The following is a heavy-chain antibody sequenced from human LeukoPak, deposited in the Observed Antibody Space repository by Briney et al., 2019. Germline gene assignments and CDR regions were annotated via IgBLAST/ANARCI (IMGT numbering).Heavy chain of an antibody. J-gene: IGHJ4*02. CDR3: ARHSYYYDSSGYLDY. CDR2: LHADGDT. CDR1: GGSISGSW. Sequence: SETLSLTCTVSGGSISGSWWSWIRQPAGKGLEWIGRLHADGDTNYNPSLKSRVTISVDTSKNQFSLKLSSVTAADTAVYYCARHSYYYDSSGYLDYWGQGTLVTVSS. D-gene: IGHD3-22*01. V-gene: IGHV4-4*07.